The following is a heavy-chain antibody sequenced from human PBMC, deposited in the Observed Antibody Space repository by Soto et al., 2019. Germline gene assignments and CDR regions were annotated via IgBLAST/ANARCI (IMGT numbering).Heavy chain of an antibody. CDR2: IIPILGIA. J-gene: IGHJ2*01. CDR3: ARFQRAVAGTQWYFDL. CDR1: GGTFSSYT. D-gene: IGHD6-19*01. Sequence: QVQLVQSGAEVKKPGSSVKVSCKASGGTFSSYTISWVRQAPGQGLEWMGRIIPILGIANYAQKLQGRVTMTADKSTSTAYMELSSLRSEDTAVYYCARFQRAVAGTQWYFDLWGRGTLVTVSS. V-gene: IGHV1-69*02.